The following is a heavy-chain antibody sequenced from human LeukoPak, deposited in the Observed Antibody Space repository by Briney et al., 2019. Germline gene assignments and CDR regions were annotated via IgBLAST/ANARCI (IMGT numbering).Heavy chain of an antibody. CDR1: GGSISRYY. CDR2: IYYSGST. V-gene: IGHV4-59*08. J-gene: IGHJ3*02. CDR3: ARGRRFDI. Sequence: PSETLSLTCTVSGGSISRYYWSWIRQPPGKGLEWIGYIYYSGSTNYNPSLKSRVTISVDTSKNQFSLKLNSVTAADTAVYYCARGRRFDIWGQGTMVTVSS.